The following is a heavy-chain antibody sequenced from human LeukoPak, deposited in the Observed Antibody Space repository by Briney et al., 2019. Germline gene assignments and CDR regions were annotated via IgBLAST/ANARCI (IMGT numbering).Heavy chain of an antibody. CDR1: GFTFSSYG. D-gene: IGHD1-7*01. CDR2: ISGSGGST. CDR3: AKRRGLELLYYYYMDV. Sequence: GGSLRLSCAASGFTFSSYGMTWVRQAPGKGLEWVSAISGSGGSTYYADSVKGRFTISRDNSKNTLFLQMNSLRAEDTAVYYCAKRRGLELLYYYYMDVWGKGTTVTVSS. V-gene: IGHV3-23*01. J-gene: IGHJ6*03.